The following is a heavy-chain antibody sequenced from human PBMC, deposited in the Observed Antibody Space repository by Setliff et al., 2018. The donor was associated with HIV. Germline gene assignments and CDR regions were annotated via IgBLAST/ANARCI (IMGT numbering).Heavy chain of an antibody. V-gene: IGHV4-39*02. J-gene: IGHJ6*03. CDR3: ARDWNHYFYYMDV. Sequence: PSETLSLTCTVSGGYISGSSHYWGWIRQPPGKGLEWIGEINHSGSTNYNPSLKSRVTISVDTSKNQFSLRPNSVTAADTAVYYCARDWNHYFYYMDVWGKGTTVTVSS. D-gene: IGHD1-1*01. CDR2: INHSGST. CDR1: GGYISGSSHY.